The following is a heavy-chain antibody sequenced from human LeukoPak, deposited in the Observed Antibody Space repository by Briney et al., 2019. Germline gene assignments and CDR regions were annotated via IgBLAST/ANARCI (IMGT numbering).Heavy chain of an antibody. D-gene: IGHD6-13*01. J-gene: IGHJ4*02. CDR2: ISSSSSYI. CDR1: GFTFSSYS. CDR3: ARDNIAAASVPKDY. V-gene: IGHV3-21*01. Sequence: GGSLRLSCAASGFTFSSYSMNWVRQAPGKGLEWVSSISSSSSYIYYADSVKGRFTISRDNAKNSLYLQMNSLRAEDTAVYYCARDNIAAASVPKDYWGQGTLVTVSS.